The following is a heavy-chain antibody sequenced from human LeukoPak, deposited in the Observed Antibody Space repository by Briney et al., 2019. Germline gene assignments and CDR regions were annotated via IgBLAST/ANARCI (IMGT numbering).Heavy chain of an antibody. V-gene: IGHV1-18*01. CDR3: ARVPYCGGDSYFHYFDY. Sequence: GASVKVSCKASGYTFTSYGISWVRQAPGQGLEWMGWISAYNGNTNYAQKFQGRVTITRDTSASTAYMELSSLRSEDTAVYYCARVPYCGGDSYFHYFDYWGQGTLVTVSS. D-gene: IGHD2-21*02. J-gene: IGHJ4*02. CDR2: ISAYNGNT. CDR1: GYTFTSYG.